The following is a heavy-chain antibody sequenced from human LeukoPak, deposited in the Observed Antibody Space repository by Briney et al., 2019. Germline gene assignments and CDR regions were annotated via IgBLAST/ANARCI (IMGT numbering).Heavy chain of an antibody. CDR1: GASLNGHY. Sequence: SETLSLTCAVYGASLNGHYWSWIRQPPGKGLEWIGEGSDVGGTKYNPSFKSRVTISADTSKNQFSLKLSSVTAADTAVYYCAQNGQSGFSFDPWGQGTLVTVSS. CDR3: AQNGQSGFSFDP. V-gene: IGHV4-34*01. J-gene: IGHJ5*02. CDR2: GSDVGGT. D-gene: IGHD2-8*01.